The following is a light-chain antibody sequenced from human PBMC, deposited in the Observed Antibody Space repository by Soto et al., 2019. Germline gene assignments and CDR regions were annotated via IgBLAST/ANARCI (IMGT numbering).Light chain of an antibody. J-gene: IGLJ2*01. CDR3: AAWDDSLNGYVV. CDR2: RDH. V-gene: IGLV1-44*01. CDR1: RYNIGSNT. Sequence: QSVLTQPPSASGTPGQRVTISCSGSRYNIGSNTVNWYQQVPGTAPRLLIHRDHQRPSGVPDRFSGSKSGTSASLAISGLQSADEADYYCAAWDDSLNGYVVFGGGTQLTVL.